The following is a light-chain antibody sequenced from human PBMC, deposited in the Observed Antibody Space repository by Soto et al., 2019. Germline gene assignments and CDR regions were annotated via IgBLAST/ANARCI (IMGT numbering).Light chain of an antibody. Sequence: PCPLPLSFSPGERATLSCRASQSVSSSHLAWYQHKPGQAPRLLIYAASSRATGGPDRFSGGGSGTDFTLTISRLEPEDFAVYYCQQYGYSPITFGQGTRLEIK. J-gene: IGKJ5*01. CDR3: QQYGYSPIT. V-gene: IGKV3-20*01. CDR2: AAS. CDR1: QSVSSSH.